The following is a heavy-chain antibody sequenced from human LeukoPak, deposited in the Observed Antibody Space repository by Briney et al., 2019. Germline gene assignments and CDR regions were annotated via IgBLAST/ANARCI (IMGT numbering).Heavy chain of an antibody. D-gene: IGHD3-9*01. CDR1: GFTFSDYY. V-gene: IGHV3-11*06. J-gene: IGHJ4*02. Sequence: GGSLRLSCAASGFTFSDYYMSWIRHAPGKGLEWVSSISSSSSYIYYADSVKGRFTISRDNAKNSLYLQMNSLRAEDTAVYYCARALTIFIPDYWGQGTLVTVSS. CDR3: ARALTIFIPDY. CDR2: ISSSSSYI.